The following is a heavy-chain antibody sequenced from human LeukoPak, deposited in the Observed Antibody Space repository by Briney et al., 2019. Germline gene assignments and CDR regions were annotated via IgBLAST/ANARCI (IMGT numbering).Heavy chain of an antibody. CDR1: GGSISSYY. CDR3: ARDLVTTVTIDAFDI. CDR2: IYTSGST. D-gene: IGHD4-17*01. V-gene: IGHV4-4*07. J-gene: IGHJ3*02. Sequence: PSETLSLTCTVSGGSISSYYWSWIRQPAGKGLEWIGRIYTSGSTNYNPSLKSRVTMSVDTSKNQFSLKLSSVTAADTAVYYCARDLVTTVTIDAFDIWGQGTMVTVSS.